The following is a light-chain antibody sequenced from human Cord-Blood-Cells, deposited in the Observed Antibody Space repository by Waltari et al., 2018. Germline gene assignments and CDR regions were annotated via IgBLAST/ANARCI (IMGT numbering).Light chain of an antibody. J-gene: IGKJ2*01. CDR2: WAS. CDR3: QQYYSTPYT. V-gene: IGKV4-1*01. Sequence: IVLFQSPDSLAVSLVDRATINCTSSLSVLYSSNNKNYLAWYQQKPGQPPKLLIYWASTRESGVPDRFSGSGSGTDFTLTISSLQAEDVAVYYCQQYYSTPYTFGQGTKLEIK. CDR1: LSVLYSSNNKNY.